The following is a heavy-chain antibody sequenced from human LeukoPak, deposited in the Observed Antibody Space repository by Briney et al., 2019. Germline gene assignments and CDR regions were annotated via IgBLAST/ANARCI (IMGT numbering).Heavy chain of an antibody. V-gene: IGHV3-30*03. Sequence: GGSLRLSCAASGFTFSSYGMHWVRQAPGKGLEWVAVISYDGSNKKYADSVKGRFTISRDNSKNTLYLQMNSLRAEDTAVYYCARGAIGSSSDYWGQGTLVTVSS. CDR2: ISYDGSNK. D-gene: IGHD6-13*01. CDR3: ARGAIGSSSDY. CDR1: GFTFSSYG. J-gene: IGHJ4*02.